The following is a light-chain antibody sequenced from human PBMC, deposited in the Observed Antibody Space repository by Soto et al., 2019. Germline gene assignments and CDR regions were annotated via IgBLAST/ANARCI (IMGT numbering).Light chain of an antibody. CDR2: GAS. CDR1: QSVSSSY. CDR3: QQFGGTPPYS. Sequence: EIVLTQSPGTLSLSPGEIATLSCRASQSVSSSYLAWYQQKPGQTPSLLIYGASSRATGIPDRFSGSGSGTDFTLAISRLEPEDFAVYYCQQFGGTPPYSFGQATKLDIK. J-gene: IGKJ2*01. V-gene: IGKV3-20*01.